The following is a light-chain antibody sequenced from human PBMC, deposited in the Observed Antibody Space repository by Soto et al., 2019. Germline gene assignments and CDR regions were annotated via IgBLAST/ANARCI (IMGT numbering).Light chain of an antibody. CDR2: GAS. CDR1: QSVNSY. Sequence: ETVMTQSPATLSVSPGERATLSCRAGQSVNSYLAWYQQKPGQAPRLLIRGASARATVIPARFSGSGSGTEFTLTISSLQSEDFAVYYCQQYNQWPLTFGGGTKVEI. J-gene: IGKJ4*01. V-gene: IGKV3-15*01. CDR3: QQYNQWPLT.